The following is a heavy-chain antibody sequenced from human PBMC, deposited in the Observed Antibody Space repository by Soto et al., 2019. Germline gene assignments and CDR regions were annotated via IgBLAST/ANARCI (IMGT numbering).Heavy chain of an antibody. CDR1: GYTFTSYG. V-gene: IGHV1-18*01. J-gene: IGHJ5*02. Sequence: GASVKDSCKAFGYTFTSYGISWVRQAPGQGLEWMGWISAYNGNTNYAQKLQGRVTMTTDTSKNQFSLKLSSVTAADTAVYYCARGRYDFLSGHTWGFDPWGQGTLVTVSS. CDR3: ARGRYDFLSGHTWGFDP. CDR2: ISAYNGNT. D-gene: IGHD3-3*01.